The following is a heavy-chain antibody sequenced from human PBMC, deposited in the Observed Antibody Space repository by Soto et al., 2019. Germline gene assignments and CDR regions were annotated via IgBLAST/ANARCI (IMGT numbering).Heavy chain of an antibody. J-gene: IGHJ4*02. CDR3: ARGRIVATNRQFDY. Sequence: ASVKVSCKASGYTFTGYYMHWVRQAPGQGLEWMGWINPNSGGTNYAQKFQGWVTMTRDTSISTAYMELRSLRSDDTAVYYCARGRIVATNRQFDYWGQGTLVTVSS. CDR1: GYTFTGYY. CDR2: INPNSGGT. V-gene: IGHV1-2*04. D-gene: IGHD5-12*01.